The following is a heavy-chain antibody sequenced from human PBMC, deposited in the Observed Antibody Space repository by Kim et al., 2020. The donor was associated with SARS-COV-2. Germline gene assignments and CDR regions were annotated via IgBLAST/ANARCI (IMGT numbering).Heavy chain of an antibody. CDR3: ARSKRLAP. CDR1: GYTFTDYF. Sequence: ASVKVSCKASGYTFTDYFIHWVRRAPGQGLEWMGWINPASGVPYYAQKFQGMVTMTTNTSINTAYMELSSLRSDDTAMYYCARSKRLAPWGQGSLVTVSS. V-gene: IGHV1-2*02. J-gene: IGHJ5*02. CDR2: INPASGVP.